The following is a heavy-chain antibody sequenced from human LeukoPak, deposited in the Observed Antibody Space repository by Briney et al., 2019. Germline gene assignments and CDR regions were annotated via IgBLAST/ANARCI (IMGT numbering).Heavy chain of an antibody. CDR1: GFTFTSYG. Sequence: PGGSLRLSCAASGFTFTSYGVHWVRQAPGKGLEWVAFIRYDGGNENYADSVKGRFAISRDNSKNTLYLQMNSLRTEDTAIYYCAKDRTVTYTFDYWGQGSLVTVSS. CDR2: IRYDGGNE. CDR3: AKDRTVTYTFDY. V-gene: IGHV3-30*02. J-gene: IGHJ4*02. D-gene: IGHD4-17*01.